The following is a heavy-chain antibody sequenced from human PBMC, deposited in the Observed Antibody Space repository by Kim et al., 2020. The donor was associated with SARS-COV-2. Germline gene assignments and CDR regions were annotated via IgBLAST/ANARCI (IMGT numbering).Heavy chain of an antibody. CDR3: ARVQQGGYSYGATYAFDI. J-gene: IGHJ3*02. D-gene: IGHD5-18*01. Sequence: SETLSLTCTVSGGSISSYYWSWIRQPPGKGLEWIGYIYYSGSTNYNPSLKSRVTISVDTSKNQFSLKLSSVTAADTAVYYCARVQQGGYSYGATYAFDIWGQGTMVTVSS. CDR2: IYYSGST. CDR1: GGSISSYY. V-gene: IGHV4-59*01.